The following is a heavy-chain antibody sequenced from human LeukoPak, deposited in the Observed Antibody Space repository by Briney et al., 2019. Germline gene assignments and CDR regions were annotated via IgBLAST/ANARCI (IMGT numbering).Heavy chain of an antibody. CDR2: ISWNSGDT. CDR1: GFTFDDFA. CDR3: AKDIRLLSPSGSFDY. Sequence: GGSLRLSCAASGFTFDDFAMHWVRQAPGKGLEWVSGISWNSGDTGYADSVKGRFTISRDNAKNSLYLQMNSLRVEDTALYYCAKDIRLLSPSGSFDYWGQGTLVTVSS. D-gene: IGHD1-26*01. V-gene: IGHV3-9*01. J-gene: IGHJ4*02.